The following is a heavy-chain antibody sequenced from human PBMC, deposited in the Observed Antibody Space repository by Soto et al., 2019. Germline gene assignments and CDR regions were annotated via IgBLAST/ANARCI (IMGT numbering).Heavy chain of an antibody. V-gene: IGHV3-74*01. Sequence: GGSLRLSCETSGFIFSMYWMHWVRQVPGKGPQWVARITDDGSTTYYAASVEGRFTISRDNAKNALYLQMTSLRAEDTAVYYCTRGPRPTSIGTGAFWGQGTLVTVSS. CDR1: GFIFSMYW. D-gene: IGHD3-10*01. CDR3: TRGPRPTSIGTGAF. J-gene: IGHJ4*02. CDR2: ITDDGSTT.